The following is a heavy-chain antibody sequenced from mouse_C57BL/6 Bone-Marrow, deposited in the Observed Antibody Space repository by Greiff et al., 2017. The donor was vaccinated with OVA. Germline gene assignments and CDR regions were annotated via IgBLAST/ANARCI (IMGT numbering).Heavy chain of an antibody. CDR1: GFTFSDYG. V-gene: IGHV5-17*01. D-gene: IGHD2-2*01. CDR3: ATTGGYRAWFAY. Sequence: EVMLVESGGGLVKPGGSLKLSCAASGFTFSDYGMHWVRQAPEKGLEWVAYISSGSSTIYYADTVKGRFTISRDNAKNTLFLQMTSLRSEDTAMYYCATTGGYRAWFAYWGQGTLVTVSA. CDR2: ISSGSSTI. J-gene: IGHJ3*01.